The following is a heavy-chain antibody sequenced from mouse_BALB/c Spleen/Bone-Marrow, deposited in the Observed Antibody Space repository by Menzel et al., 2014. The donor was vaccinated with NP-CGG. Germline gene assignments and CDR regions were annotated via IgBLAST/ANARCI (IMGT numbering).Heavy chain of an antibody. V-gene: IGHV4-1*02. J-gene: IGHJ1*01. D-gene: IGHD1-1*01. CDR2: INPDSSMI. CDR1: EFDFSRYW. CDR3: ARHNYDGNLFV. Sequence: GKGVESGGGLVQPGGSLKLSCAASEFDFSRYWLSWVRQAPGKGLEWIGEINPDSSMINYTPSLKDKFIISRDNAKNTLNLQMSKVRSEDTALDYCARHNYDGNLFVWGAATTVTVSS.